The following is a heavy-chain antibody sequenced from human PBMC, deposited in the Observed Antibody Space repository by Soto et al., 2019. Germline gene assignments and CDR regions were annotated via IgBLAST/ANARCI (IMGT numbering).Heavy chain of an antibody. CDR3: ERNKGGSRSYYPHPLDD. CDR2: INNNTSTI. D-gene: IGHD3-10*01. Sequence: GGSLRLSCAASGFTFSSFAMNWVRQAPGKGLEWLSYINNNTSTIYYADSVKGRFTISRVNSKNSLYLQMNSLTDEDRAVYFGERNKGGSRSYYPHPLDDWGQGTLVTVSS. V-gene: IGHV3-48*02. J-gene: IGHJ4*02. CDR1: GFTFSSFA.